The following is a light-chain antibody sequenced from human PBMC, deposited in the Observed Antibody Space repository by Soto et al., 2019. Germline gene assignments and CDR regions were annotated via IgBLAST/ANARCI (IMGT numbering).Light chain of an antibody. CDR3: SSYTSTSTIL. J-gene: IGLJ2*01. Sequence: QSALTQPASVSGSPGQSITISCTGTSSDVGAYNLVSWYQHHPGKAPKFIMYEVSYWPSGVSNRFSGSKSGNTASLTISGLQAEDEADYYCSSYTSTSTILFGGGTKLTVL. CDR1: SSDVGAYNL. CDR2: EVS. V-gene: IGLV2-14*01.